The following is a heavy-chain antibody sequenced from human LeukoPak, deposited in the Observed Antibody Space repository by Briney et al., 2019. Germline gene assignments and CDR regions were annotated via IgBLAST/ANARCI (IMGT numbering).Heavy chain of an antibody. D-gene: IGHD5-12*01. Sequence: ASVKVPCKASGYTFTSYGISWVRQAPGQGLEWMGWMNPNSGNTGYAQKFQGRVTMTRNTSISTAYMELSSLRAEDTAVYYCTKYSGYDLVYWGQGTLVTVSS. V-gene: IGHV1-8*02. J-gene: IGHJ4*02. CDR1: GYTFTSYG. CDR2: MNPNSGNT. CDR3: TKYSGYDLVY.